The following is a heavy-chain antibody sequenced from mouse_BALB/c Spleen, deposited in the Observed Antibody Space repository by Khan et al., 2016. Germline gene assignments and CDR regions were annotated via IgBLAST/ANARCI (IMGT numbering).Heavy chain of an antibody. CDR3: ARATEYFDV. J-gene: IGHJ1*01. CDR1: GISITTGNYR. V-gene: IGHV3-5*02. D-gene: IGHD1-1*01. CDR2: IYYSGTI. Sequence: EVQLQESGPGLVKPSQTVSLTCTVTGISITTGNYRWSWIRQFPGNKLEWIGYIYYSGTITYNPSLTSRTTTTRDTSKNQFFLEMNALTAEDTATYYCARATEYFDVWGAGTTVTVSS.